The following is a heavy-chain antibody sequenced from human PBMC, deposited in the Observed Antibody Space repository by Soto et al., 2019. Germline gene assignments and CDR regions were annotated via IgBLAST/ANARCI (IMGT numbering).Heavy chain of an antibody. CDR3: ASQSEAPRLEGMDV. V-gene: IGHV1-69*06. Sequence: ASVKVSCKASGGTFSSYAISWVRQAPGQGLEWMRGIIPIFGTANYAQKFQGRVTITADKSTSTAYMELSGLRSEATAMYYCASQSEAPRLEGMDVWGQGTTVTVSS. J-gene: IGHJ6*02. CDR1: GGTFSSYA. D-gene: IGHD3-3*01. CDR2: IIPIFGTA.